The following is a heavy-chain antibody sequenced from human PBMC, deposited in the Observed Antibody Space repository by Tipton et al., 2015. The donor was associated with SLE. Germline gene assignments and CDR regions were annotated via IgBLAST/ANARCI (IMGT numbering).Heavy chain of an antibody. J-gene: IGHJ3*02. V-gene: IGHV4-59*11. CDR1: GGSISSHY. CDR3: ARDTVGWYSGAFDI. Sequence: TLSLTCTVSGGSISSHYWSWFRQPPGKGLEWIGYIYYSGSTNYNPSLKSRVTISVDTSKNQFSLKLSSVTAADTAVYYCARDTVGWYSGAFDIWGQGTMVTVSS. D-gene: IGHD4-23*01. CDR2: IYYSGST.